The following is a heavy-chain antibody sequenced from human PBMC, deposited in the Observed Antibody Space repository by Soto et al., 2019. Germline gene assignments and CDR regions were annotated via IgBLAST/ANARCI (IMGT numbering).Heavy chain of an antibody. Sequence: EVQLEESGGGLVQPGGSLRLPCVVSGFTVSRNYMSWVRQAPGKGLEWVSVIYSGGSTYYADSVKGRFTISRHNSKNTLYLQMNSLRAEDTAVYYCARGGNPNYYWGQGTLVTVSS. V-gene: IGHV3-53*04. CDR2: IYSGGST. CDR3: ARGGNPNYY. J-gene: IGHJ4*02. CDR1: GFTVSRNY. D-gene: IGHD4-4*01.